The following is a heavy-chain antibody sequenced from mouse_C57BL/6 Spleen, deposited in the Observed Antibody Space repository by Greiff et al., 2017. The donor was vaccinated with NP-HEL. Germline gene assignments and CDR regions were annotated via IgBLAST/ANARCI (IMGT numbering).Heavy chain of an antibody. V-gene: IGHV1-4*01. J-gene: IGHJ3*01. CDR3: ARLNGSSPFAY. CDR1: GYTFTSYT. Sequence: VKLQQSGAELARPGASVKMSCKASGYTFTSYTMHWVKQRPGQGLEWIGYINPSSGYTKYNQKFKDKATLTADKSSSTAYMQLSSLTSEDSAVYYCARLNGSSPFAYWGQGTLVTVSA. CDR2: INPSSGYT. D-gene: IGHD1-1*01.